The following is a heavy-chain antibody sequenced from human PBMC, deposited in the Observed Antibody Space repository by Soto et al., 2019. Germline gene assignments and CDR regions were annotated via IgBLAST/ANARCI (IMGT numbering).Heavy chain of an antibody. D-gene: IGHD3-10*01. Sequence: PVGSLRLSCAASGFTFSSDAMSWVRQAPGKGPEWVSGLSGGGDNTYYADSVKGRFTISRDNSKNTLYLQMNSLRAEDTAVYYCANRRYGSGSYYLWFDPWGQGTLVTVSS. CDR3: ANRRYGSGSYYLWFDP. V-gene: IGHV3-23*01. CDR1: GFTFSSDA. J-gene: IGHJ5*02. CDR2: LSGGGDNT.